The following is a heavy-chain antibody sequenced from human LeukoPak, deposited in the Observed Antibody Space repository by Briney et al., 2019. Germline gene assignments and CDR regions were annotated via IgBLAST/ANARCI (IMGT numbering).Heavy chain of an antibody. V-gene: IGHV3-23*01. D-gene: IGHD2-8*01. CDR1: GFTFSSYA. CDR2: ISGSGGST. J-gene: IGHJ2*01. CDR3: AKDPRGCTNGVCYNRWYFDL. Sequence: GGSLRLSCAASGFTFSSYAMSWVRQAPGKGLEWVSAISGSGGSTYYADSVKGRFTISRDNSKNTVFLQMNSLRAEDTAVYYCAKDPRGCTNGVCYNRWYFDLWGRGTLVTVSS.